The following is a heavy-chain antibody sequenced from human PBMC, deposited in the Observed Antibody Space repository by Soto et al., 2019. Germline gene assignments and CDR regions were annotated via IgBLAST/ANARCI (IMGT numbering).Heavy chain of an antibody. V-gene: IGHV1-18*01. D-gene: IGHD1-1*01. CDR3: ARGRYGDY. J-gene: IGHJ4*02. CDR1: GYTFTSYG. Sequence: QVHLVQSGAEVRKPGASVKVSCKGSGYTFTSYGITWVRQAPGQGLEWMGWISAHNGNTNYAQKLQGRVTVTRDTSTSAAYMELRSLRSDDTAVYYCARGRYGDYWGQGALVTVSS. CDR2: ISAHNGNT.